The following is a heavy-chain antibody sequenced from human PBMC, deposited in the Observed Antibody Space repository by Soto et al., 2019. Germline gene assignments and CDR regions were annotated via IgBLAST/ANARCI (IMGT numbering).Heavy chain of an antibody. CDR2: IIPIFGTA. J-gene: IGHJ6*02. CDR1: GGTFSSYA. D-gene: IGHD6-13*01. Sequence: QVQLVQSGAEVKKPGSSVKVSCKASGGTFSSYAISWVRQAPGQGLEWMGGIIPIFGTANYAQKFQGRVTITADESTSTAYMELSSLRFEDSAVYYCARDYWAGSGRSWSHYYYGMDVWGQGTTVTVSS. V-gene: IGHV1-69*01. CDR3: ARDYWAGSGRSWSHYYYGMDV.